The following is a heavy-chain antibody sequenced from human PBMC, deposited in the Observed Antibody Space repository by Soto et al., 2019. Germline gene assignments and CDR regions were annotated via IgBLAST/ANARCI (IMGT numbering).Heavy chain of an antibody. CDR1: GFTFSSYA. Sequence: EVQLLESGGGLVQPGGSLRLSSAASGFTFSSYAMSWVRQAPGKGLEWVSAISGSGGSTYYADSVKGRFTISRDNSKNTLYLQMNSLRAEDTAVYYCAKPGTGDMTTVKDDAFDIWGQGTMVTVSS. CDR2: ISGSGGST. D-gene: IGHD4-17*01. J-gene: IGHJ3*02. V-gene: IGHV3-23*01. CDR3: AKPGTGDMTTVKDDAFDI.